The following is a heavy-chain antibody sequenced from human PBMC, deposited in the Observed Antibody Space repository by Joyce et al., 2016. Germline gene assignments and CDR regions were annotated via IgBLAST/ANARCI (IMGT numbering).Heavy chain of an antibody. CDR1: GGSISSSDYY. D-gene: IGHD3-10*01. J-gene: IGHJ4*02. V-gene: IGHV4-30-4*01. CDR2: IYYTGST. Sequence: QVQLQESGPGLVKPSQTLSLTCSVSGGSISSSDYYWSWIRQPPGKGLEWIGYIYYTGSTYYNLSLKSRITMSVDTSKNQFSLKLSAVTAADTAVYYCARVTWFGDKGFDYWGQGTLVTVSS. CDR3: ARVTWFGDKGFDY.